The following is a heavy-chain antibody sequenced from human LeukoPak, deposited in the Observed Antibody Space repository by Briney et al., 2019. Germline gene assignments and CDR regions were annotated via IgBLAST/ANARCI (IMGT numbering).Heavy chain of an antibody. D-gene: IGHD5-18*01. CDR2: INHSGST. CDR1: GGSFSGYY. V-gene: IGHV4-34*01. J-gene: IGHJ4*02. CDR3: ASPLRGYSYGYRAPLAK. Sequence: SETLSLTCAVYGGSFSGYYWSWIRQPPGKRLEWIGEINHSGSTNYNPSLKSRVTISVDTSKNQFSLKLSSVTAADTAVYYCASPLRGYSYGYRAPLAKWGQGTLVTVSS.